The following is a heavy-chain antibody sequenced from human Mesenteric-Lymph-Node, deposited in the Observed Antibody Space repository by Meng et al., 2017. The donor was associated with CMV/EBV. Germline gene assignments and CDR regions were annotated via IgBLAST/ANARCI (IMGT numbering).Heavy chain of an antibody. CDR3: TTLHDIVVVPAAQIPGFDYYGMDV. D-gene: IGHD2-2*01. CDR2: IKSKTDGGTT. V-gene: IGHV3-15*01. J-gene: IGHJ6*02. Sequence: GGSLRLSCAASGFTFSNAWMSWVRQAPGKGLEWVGRIKSKTDGGTTDYAAPVKGRFTISRDDSKNTLYLQMNSLKTEDTAVYYCTTLHDIVVVPAAQIPGFDYYGMDVWGQGTTVTVSS. CDR1: GFTFSNAW.